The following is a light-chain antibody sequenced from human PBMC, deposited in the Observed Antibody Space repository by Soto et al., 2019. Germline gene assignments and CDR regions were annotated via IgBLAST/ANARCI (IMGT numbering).Light chain of an antibody. CDR3: SSKRSDTPVV. V-gene: IGLV2-14*01. CDR2: EVS. CDR1: SSDVGGYNY. Sequence: QSALTQPASVSGSPGQSISISCTGTSSDVGGYNYVSWYQQHPGKAPKLMIYEVSNRPSGFSNRFSGSKSGNTASLTISGLQAEDEADYYWSSKRSDTPVVFGTGTKLTVL. J-gene: IGLJ1*01.